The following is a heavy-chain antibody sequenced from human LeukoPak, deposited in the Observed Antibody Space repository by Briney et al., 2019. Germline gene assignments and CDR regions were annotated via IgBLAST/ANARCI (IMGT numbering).Heavy chain of an antibody. Sequence: VKPSETLSLTCTVSGGSISSYYWSWIRQPAGKGLEWIGRIYTSGSTNYNPSLKSRVTMSVDTSKNQFSLKLSSVTAADTAVYDCARGSGTRSDNYFDYWGQGTLVTVSS. CDR3: ARGSGTRSDNYFDY. D-gene: IGHD1-1*01. J-gene: IGHJ4*02. V-gene: IGHV4-4*07. CDR1: GGSISSYY. CDR2: IYTSGST.